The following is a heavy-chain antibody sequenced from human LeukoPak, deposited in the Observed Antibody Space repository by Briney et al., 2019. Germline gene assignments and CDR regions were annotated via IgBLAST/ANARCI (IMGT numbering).Heavy chain of an antibody. J-gene: IGHJ4*02. CDR2: INPSGGST. CDR1: GYTFTSYY. V-gene: IGHV1-46*01. D-gene: IGHD2-21*02. CDR3: ARDLEGYCGGDCPFDY. Sequence: ASVKVSCKASGYTFTSYYMHWVRQAPGQGLEWMGIINPSGGSTSYAQKFQGRVTITTDESTSTAYMELSSLRSEDTAVYYCARDLEGYCGGDCPFDYWGQGTLVTVSS.